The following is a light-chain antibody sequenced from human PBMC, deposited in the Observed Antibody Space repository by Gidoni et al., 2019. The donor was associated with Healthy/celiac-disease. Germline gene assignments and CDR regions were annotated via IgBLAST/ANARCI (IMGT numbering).Light chain of an antibody. Sequence: EIVLTQSPATLSSSPGERATLSCRASQSVSSYLAWYQQKPVQAPRLLIYDASNRATGIPARFSGSGSGTDFTLTISSLEPEDFAVYYCQQRSNWPRELTFGGGTKVEIK. CDR2: DAS. J-gene: IGKJ4*01. CDR3: QQRSNWPRELT. V-gene: IGKV3-11*01. CDR1: QSVSSY.